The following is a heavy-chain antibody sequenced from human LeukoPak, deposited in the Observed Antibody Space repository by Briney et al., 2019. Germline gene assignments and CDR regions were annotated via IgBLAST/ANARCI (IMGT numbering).Heavy chain of an antibody. D-gene: IGHD3-16*01. CDR1: GFTFSSYA. CDR3: ARGSTNYGNWFDP. CDR2: ISSSGSTI. Sequence: GGSLRLSCAASGFTFSSYAMSWVRQAPGKGLEWVSYISSSGSTIYYADSMKGRITISRDNARNSLYLEMNSLRADDTAVYYCARGSTNYGNWFDPWGQGTLVTVSS. V-gene: IGHV3-48*04. J-gene: IGHJ5*02.